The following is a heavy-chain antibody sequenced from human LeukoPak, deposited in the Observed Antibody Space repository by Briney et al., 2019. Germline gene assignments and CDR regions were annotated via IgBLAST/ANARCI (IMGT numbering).Heavy chain of an antibody. Sequence: SQTLSLTCAISGDSVSSTSALGNWISQSPSRCLEWLGRTYYKSRWYSDYALSVKSRITINPDSSKNQFSLQLNSVTPEDTAVYYCARARIAVAGLSAFDVWGQGTKVTVSS. CDR2: TYYKSRWYS. D-gene: IGHD6-19*01. CDR3: ARARIAVAGLSAFDV. J-gene: IGHJ3*01. V-gene: IGHV6-1*01. CDR1: GDSVSSTSAL.